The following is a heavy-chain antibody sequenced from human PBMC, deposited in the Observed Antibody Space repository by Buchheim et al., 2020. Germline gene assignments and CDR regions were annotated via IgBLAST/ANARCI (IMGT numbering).Heavy chain of an antibody. CDR2: IYTSGST. CDR1: GGSISSGSYY. CDR3: ASSPGGSSWNYFDY. Sequence: QVQLQESGPGLVKPSQTLSLTCTVSGGSISSGSYYWSWIRQPAGKGMEWIGRIYTSGSTNYNPSLKSRVTISVDTSKNQFSRKLRSVTAADTAVYYCASSPGGSSWNYFDYWGQGTL. V-gene: IGHV4-61*02. D-gene: IGHD6-13*01. J-gene: IGHJ4*02.